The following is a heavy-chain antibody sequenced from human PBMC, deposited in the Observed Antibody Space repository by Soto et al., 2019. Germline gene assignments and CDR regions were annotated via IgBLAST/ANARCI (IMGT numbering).Heavy chain of an antibody. V-gene: IGHV3-23*01. CDR3: AKDVRLWLRWTFDY. J-gene: IGHJ4*02. Sequence: EVQLLESGGGLVQPGGSLRLSCAASGFTFSSYAMSWVRQAPGKGLEWVSSISGSGGSTYYADSVKGRFTISRDNSKNTLYLQMNTLRAEDTALYYCAKDVRLWLRWTFDYWGQGTLVTVSS. D-gene: IGHD5-12*01. CDR1: GFTFSSYA. CDR2: ISGSGGST.